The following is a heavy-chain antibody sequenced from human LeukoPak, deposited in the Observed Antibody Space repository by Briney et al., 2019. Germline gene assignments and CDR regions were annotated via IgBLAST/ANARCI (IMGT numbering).Heavy chain of an antibody. D-gene: IGHD3-16*02. Sequence: PGGSLRLSCAASGFTFSSYSMNWVRKAPGKGLEWVSYISSSSSTIYYADSVKGRFTISRDNAKNSLYLQMNSLRDEDTAVYYCARDLRRDYVWGSYRSISDYWGQGTLVTVSS. V-gene: IGHV3-48*02. CDR1: GFTFSSYS. CDR2: ISSSSSTI. CDR3: ARDLRRDYVWGSYRSISDY. J-gene: IGHJ4*02.